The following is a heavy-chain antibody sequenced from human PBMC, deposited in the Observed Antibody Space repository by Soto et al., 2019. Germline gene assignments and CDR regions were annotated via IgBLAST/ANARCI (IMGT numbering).Heavy chain of an antibody. CDR2: IYTSGST. V-gene: IGHV4-4*07. J-gene: IGHJ3*02. Sequence: SETLSLTCTVSGGPISSYYWSWIRQPAGKGLEWIGRIYTSGSTNYNPSLKSRVTMSVDTSKNQFSLKLSSVTAADTALYVCTRSWLAGGTPADAFDIWGQGTKVTVSS. CDR3: TRSWLAGGTPADAFDI. CDR1: GGPISSYY. D-gene: IGHD2-15*01.